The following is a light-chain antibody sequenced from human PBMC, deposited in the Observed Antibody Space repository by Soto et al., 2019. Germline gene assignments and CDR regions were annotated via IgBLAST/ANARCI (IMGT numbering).Light chain of an antibody. CDR3: AAWDDSLSGVV. CDR1: SPNIGSNY. CDR2: RNN. J-gene: IGLJ2*01. V-gene: IGLV1-47*01. Sequence: QSVLTQPPSASGTPGQRVTISCSGSSPNIGSNYVYWYQQLQGTAPKLLIFRNNQRPSGVPDRFSGSKSGTSASLAISGLRSEDEADYYCAAWDDSLSGVVFGGGTKLTVL.